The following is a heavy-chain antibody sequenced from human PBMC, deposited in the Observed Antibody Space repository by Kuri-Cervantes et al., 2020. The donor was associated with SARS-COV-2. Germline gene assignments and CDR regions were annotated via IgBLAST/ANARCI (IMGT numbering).Heavy chain of an antibody. V-gene: IGHV4-39*06. Sequence: LRLSCTVSGGYISSSSYYWGWTRQPPGKGLEWNGEINHSGNTNYDPSLKSRVTISVDTSKNQFPLNLSSVTAADTAVYYCARDLGYCSSISCYPWGWFDPWGQGTLVTVSS. J-gene: IGHJ5*02. CDR1: GGYISSSSYY. D-gene: IGHD2-2*01. CDR3: ARDLGYCSSISCYPWGWFDP. CDR2: INHSGNT.